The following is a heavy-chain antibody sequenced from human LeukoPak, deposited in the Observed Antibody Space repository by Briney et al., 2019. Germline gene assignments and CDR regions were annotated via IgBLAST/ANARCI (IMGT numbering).Heavy chain of an antibody. CDR2: ISSSSSYI. CDR1: GFTFSSHS. J-gene: IGHJ4*02. CDR3: ARDTAAAGIDYFDY. D-gene: IGHD6-13*01. Sequence: GGSLRLSCAASGFTFSSHSMNWVRQAPGKGLEWVSSISSSSSYIYYADSVKGRFTISRDNAKNSLYLQMNSLRAEDTAVYYCARDTAAAGIDYFDYWGQGTLVTVSS. V-gene: IGHV3-21*01.